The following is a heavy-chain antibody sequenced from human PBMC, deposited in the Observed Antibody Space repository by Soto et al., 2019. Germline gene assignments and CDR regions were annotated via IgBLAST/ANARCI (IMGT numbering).Heavy chain of an antibody. Sequence: QVQLQESGPGLVKPSETLSLTCTVSNGSIINYYWSWIRQPPGKGLEWIGFIYYSGSTNYKPYLKSRVTMSVDMSRNQLFLKLNSVTAAHTAVYYCAFRLTLATTTGDAVDLWGQGTMVTVSS. J-gene: IGHJ3*01. CDR1: NGSIINYY. CDR3: AFRLTLATTTGDAVDL. CDR2: IYYSGST. D-gene: IGHD1-26*01. V-gene: IGHV4-59*01.